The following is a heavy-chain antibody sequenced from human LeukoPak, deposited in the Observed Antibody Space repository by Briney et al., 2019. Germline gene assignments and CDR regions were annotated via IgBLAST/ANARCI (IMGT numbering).Heavy chain of an antibody. D-gene: IGHD1-1*01. CDR3: VRQNNFAYEN. Sequence: GSLRLSCAASGFTFSSYWMHWVRQAPGEGLVWASRINSDGSNTIYADSVKGRFTISRDNAKSTLFLQMSSLRAEDTAVYYCVRQNNFAYENWGQGTLVTVSS. J-gene: IGHJ4*02. CDR1: GFTFSSYW. V-gene: IGHV3-74*01. CDR2: INSDGSNT.